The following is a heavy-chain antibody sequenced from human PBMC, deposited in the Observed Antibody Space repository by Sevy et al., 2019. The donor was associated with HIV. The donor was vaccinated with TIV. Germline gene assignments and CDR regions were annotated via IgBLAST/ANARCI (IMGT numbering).Heavy chain of an antibody. J-gene: IGHJ4*02. CDR3: AIDHRRDGMIVVPFEK. CDR2: IRSETGGGTT. D-gene: IGHD3-22*01. V-gene: IGHV3-15*01. Sequence: GGSLRLSCAASGLSFSNAWMAWVRQAPGKWLEWVGRIRSETGGGTTDFAAFAKGKFTISRDDPKNTLYLQMNSLKTEDTAVYYCAIDHRRDGMIVVPFEKWGLGTLVTVSS. CDR1: GLSFSNAW.